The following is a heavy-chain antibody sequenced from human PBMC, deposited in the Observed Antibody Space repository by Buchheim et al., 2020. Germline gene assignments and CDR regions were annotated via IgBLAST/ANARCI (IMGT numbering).Heavy chain of an antibody. D-gene: IGHD4-23*01. CDR1: GYTFSKYY. Sequence: QVQLVQSGAEVKKPGASVRVSCKASGYTFSKYYIHWVRQAPGQGLEWMGIINPSGGSTYYAQEFQGRVNMTADTSTSTGNMELSSLRSEDTALFYCARGFYGGDYFDYWGQGTL. J-gene: IGHJ4*02. CDR3: ARGFYGGDYFDY. V-gene: IGHV1-46*01. CDR2: INPSGGST.